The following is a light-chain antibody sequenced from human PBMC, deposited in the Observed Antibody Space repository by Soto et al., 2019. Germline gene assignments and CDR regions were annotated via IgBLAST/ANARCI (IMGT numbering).Light chain of an antibody. CDR2: GAS. Sequence: EIVLTQSPGTLSLSPGERATLSCRASQSVSSSYLAWYQQKPGQAPRLLIYGASSRATGIPDRFSGSGSGTYFTLTISRLEPEEFSVYYCQQYGSSPPWTFGQGTKVEIK. V-gene: IGKV3-20*01. J-gene: IGKJ1*01. CDR1: QSVSSSY. CDR3: QQYGSSPPWT.